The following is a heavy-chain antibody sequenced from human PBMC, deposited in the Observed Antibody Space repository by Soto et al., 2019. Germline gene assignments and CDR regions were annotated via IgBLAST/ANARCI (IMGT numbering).Heavy chain of an antibody. V-gene: IGHV1-18*01. CDR2: ISAYNGNT. CDR3: ARQEGYCSSTSCLTYYYYMDV. CDR1: GYTFTSYG. J-gene: IGHJ6*03. D-gene: IGHD2-2*01. Sequence: GASVKVSCKASGYTFTSYGISWVRQAPGQGLEWMGWISAYNGNTNYAQKLQGRVTMTTDTSTSTAYMELRSLRSDDTAVYYCARQEGYCSSTSCLTYYYYMDVWGKGTTVTVSS.